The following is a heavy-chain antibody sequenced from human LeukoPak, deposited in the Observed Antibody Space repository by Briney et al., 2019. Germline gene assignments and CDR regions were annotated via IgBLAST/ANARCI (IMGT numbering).Heavy chain of an antibody. J-gene: IGHJ3*02. Sequence: GGSLRLSCAASGSTFSSYEMNWVRQAPGKGLEWVSYISSSGSTTYYADSVKGRFTISRDNAKNSLHLQMNSLRAEDTALYYCARDRGTTTVRSFDIWGQGTMVTVSS. CDR1: GSTFSSYE. CDR3: ARDRGTTTVRSFDI. D-gene: IGHD4-17*01. CDR2: ISSSGSTT. V-gene: IGHV3-48*03.